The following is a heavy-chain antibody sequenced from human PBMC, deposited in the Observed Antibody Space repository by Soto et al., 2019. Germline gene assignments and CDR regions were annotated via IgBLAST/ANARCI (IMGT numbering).Heavy chain of an antibody. CDR3: ARDQAAAGPLTYHDYYYGMDV. CDR1: GYTFTSYA. Sequence: QVQLVQSGAEVKKPGASVKVSCKASGYTFTSYAMHWVRQAPGQRLEWMGWINAGNGNTKYSQKFQGRVTITRDTSASTAYIELSSLRSEDTAVYYCARDQAAAGPLTYHDYYYGMDVWGQGTTVTVSS. D-gene: IGHD6-13*01. CDR2: INAGNGNT. V-gene: IGHV1-3*01. J-gene: IGHJ6*02.